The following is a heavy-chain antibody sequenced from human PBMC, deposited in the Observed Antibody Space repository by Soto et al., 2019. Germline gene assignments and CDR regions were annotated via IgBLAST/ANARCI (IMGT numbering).Heavy chain of an antibody. D-gene: IGHD3-9*01. CDR3: VRGLMETGYYPVLFEP. Sequence: HLVQSGAEVKKPGSSVRVSCKTSGGTFNKFAFTWVRQAPGQGPEWMGGIIPIFETPKFALKFHGRVTITADESTKTAQMELSDLRSDDTAVYYCVRGLMETGYYPVLFEPWGQGTLVSVSS. J-gene: IGHJ5*02. CDR1: GGTFNKFA. V-gene: IGHV1-69*01. CDR2: IIPIFETP.